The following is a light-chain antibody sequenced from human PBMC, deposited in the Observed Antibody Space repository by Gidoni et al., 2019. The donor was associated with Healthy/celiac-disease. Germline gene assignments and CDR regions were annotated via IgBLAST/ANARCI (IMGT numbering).Light chain of an antibody. CDR1: QSVLYSSNNKNY. Sequence: DSVMTQSPDSLAVSLGERATINCKSSQSVLYSSNNKNYLAWYQQKPGQPPKLLIYWASTRESGVPDRFSGSESGTDFTLTISSLQAEDVAVYYCQQYYSTPPVTFGGGTKVEIK. V-gene: IGKV4-1*01. J-gene: IGKJ4*01. CDR2: WAS. CDR3: QQYYSTPPVT.